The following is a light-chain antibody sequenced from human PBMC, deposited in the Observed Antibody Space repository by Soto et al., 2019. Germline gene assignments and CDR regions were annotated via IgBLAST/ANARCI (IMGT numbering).Light chain of an antibody. CDR1: SSDVGSYNL. V-gene: IGLV2-23*02. Sequence: QSALTQPASVSGSPGQSITISCIGTSSDVGSYNLVSWYQQHPGKAPKVLIYEVSERPSGVSNRFSGSKSGNTASLTISGLQAEDEAEYFCKSYAGSNTYVFGSGTKLTVL. J-gene: IGLJ1*01. CDR3: KSYAGSNTYV. CDR2: EVS.